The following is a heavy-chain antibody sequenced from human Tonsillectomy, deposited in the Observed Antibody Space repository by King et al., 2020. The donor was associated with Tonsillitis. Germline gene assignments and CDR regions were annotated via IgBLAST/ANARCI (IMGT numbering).Heavy chain of an antibody. CDR2: IYYSGST. J-gene: IGHJ4*02. CDR1: GGSISSRSYY. CDR3: ARLTSYYGDYGKKKYYFDY. D-gene: IGHD4-17*01. V-gene: IGHV4-39*01. Sequence: LQLQESGPGLVKPSETLSLTCNVSGGSISSRSYYWGWIRQPPGKGLEWIGSIYYSGSTYYNPSLKSRVTICVDTSKNQFSLKLSSVIAADTAVYYCARLTSYYGDYGKKKYYFDYWGQGTLVTVSS.